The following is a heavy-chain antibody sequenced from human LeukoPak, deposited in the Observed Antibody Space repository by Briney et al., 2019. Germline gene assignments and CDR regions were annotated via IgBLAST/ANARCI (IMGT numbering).Heavy chain of an antibody. CDR1: GGSISSYY. CDR3: ARDLKGVNNWFDP. J-gene: IGHJ5*02. Sequence: PSETPSLTCTVSGGSISSYYWSWIRQPPGKGLEWIGYIYYSGSTNYNPSLKSRVTISVDTSKNQFSLKLSSMTAADTAVYYCARDLKGVNNWFDPWGQGTLVTVSS. CDR2: IYYSGST. V-gene: IGHV4-59*01.